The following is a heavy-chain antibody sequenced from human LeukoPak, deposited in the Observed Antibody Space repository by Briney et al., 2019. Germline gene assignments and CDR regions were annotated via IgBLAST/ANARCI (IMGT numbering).Heavy chain of an antibody. J-gene: IGHJ5*02. CDR3: ARGGEWLSSDPALGNWFDP. V-gene: IGHV4-30-4*01. CDR2: IYYSGST. Sequence: SQTLSLTCTVSGGSISSGDYYWSWIRQPPGKGLEWIGYIYYSGSTYYNLSLKSRVTISVDTSKNQFSLKLSSVTAADTAVYYCARGGEWLSSDPALGNWFDPWGQGTLVTVSS. CDR1: GGSISSGDYY. D-gene: IGHD3-3*01.